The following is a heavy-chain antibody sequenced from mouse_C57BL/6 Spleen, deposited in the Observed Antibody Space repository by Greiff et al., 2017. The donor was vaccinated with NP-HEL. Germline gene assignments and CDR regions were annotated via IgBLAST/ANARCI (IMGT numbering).Heavy chain of an antibody. Sequence: EVQLQQSGAELVRPGASVKLSCTASGFNIKDYYMHWVKQRPEQGLEWIGRIDPEDGDTEYAPKFQGKATMTADTSSTTAYLQLSSLTSEDTAVYYCTTGATNAMDYWGQGTSVTVSS. CDR1: GFNIKDYY. CDR3: TTGATNAMDY. J-gene: IGHJ4*01. V-gene: IGHV14-1*01. CDR2: IDPEDGDT. D-gene: IGHD1-1*01.